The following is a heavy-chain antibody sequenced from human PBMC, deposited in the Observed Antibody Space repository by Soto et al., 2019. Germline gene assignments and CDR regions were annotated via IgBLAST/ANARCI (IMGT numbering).Heavy chain of an antibody. V-gene: IGHV4-39*01. CDR1: GASISSSSYY. Sequence: PEETLSLTCTISGASISSSSYYWGWIRQPPGKGLEWIGTIYYSGSTYYDPSLKSRVTISVDTSKNQFSLKLSSVTAADTAVYYCARTYDGSGPNSGGYAFDIWGQGTMVTVSS. CDR3: ARTYDGSGPNSGGYAFDI. CDR2: IYYSGST. D-gene: IGHD3-22*01. J-gene: IGHJ3*02.